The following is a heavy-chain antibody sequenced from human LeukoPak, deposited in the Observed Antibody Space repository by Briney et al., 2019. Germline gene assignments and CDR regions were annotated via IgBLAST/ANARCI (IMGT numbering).Heavy chain of an antibody. V-gene: IGHV3-21*01. CDR3: ARDPGTVADPYFDY. D-gene: IGHD6-19*01. CDR1: GFTFSSYN. CDR2: ISSSSGHI. Sequence: PGGSLRLPCAASGFTFSSYNMNWVRQPPGKGLEWVSSISSSSGHIHYADSVKGRFTISRDNANNSLYLQMNSLRDEDTAVYYCARDPGTVADPYFDYWGQGSLVTVSS. J-gene: IGHJ4*02.